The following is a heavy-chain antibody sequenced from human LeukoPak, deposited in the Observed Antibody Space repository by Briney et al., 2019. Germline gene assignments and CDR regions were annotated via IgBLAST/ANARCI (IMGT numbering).Heavy chain of an antibody. CDR1: GGSISSYY. V-gene: IGHV4-59*01. J-gene: IGHJ4*02. D-gene: IGHD3-3*01. Sequence: SETLSLTCTVSGGSISSYYWSWIRQPPGKGLEWIGYIYYSGSTNYNPSLKSRVTISVDTSKNQFSLKLSSVTAADTAVYYCARVGDYDFWSGYSVSDYWGQGTLVTVSS. CDR2: IYYSGST. CDR3: ARVGDYDFWSGYSVSDY.